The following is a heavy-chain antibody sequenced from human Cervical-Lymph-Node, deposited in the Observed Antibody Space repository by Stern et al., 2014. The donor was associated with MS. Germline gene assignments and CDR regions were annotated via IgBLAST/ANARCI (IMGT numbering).Heavy chain of an antibody. CDR2: IYPGDSAS. V-gene: IGHV5-51*01. J-gene: IGHJ6*02. CDR1: GYSFSTYW. Sequence: EVQLVESGAELKKPGESLKISCQASGYSFSTYWIAWVRQVPGKGLEWMGIIYPGDSASRSSPAFQDHVTLSVDKSISVAYLQLGGLKASDTAMYYCARLAPYDTSDASPYGSGSYSRRYSSFYGLDVWGQGTTVTVSS. D-gene: IGHD3-10*01. CDR3: ARLAPYDTSDASPYGSGSYSRRYSSFYGLDV.